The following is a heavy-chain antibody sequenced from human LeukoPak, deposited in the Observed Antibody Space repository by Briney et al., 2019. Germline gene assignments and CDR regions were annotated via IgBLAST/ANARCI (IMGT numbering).Heavy chain of an antibody. CDR3: ARLRRVPIVVVTTPLGYFDY. Sequence: SETLSLTCTVSGGSISSSTYYWGWVRQPPGRGRGWLGRIYYSGSTYYNPSLKSRVTISVDTSKNQFSLKLSSVTAADTAVYYCARLRRVPIVVVTTPLGYFDYWGQGTLVTVSS. CDR2: IYYSGST. D-gene: IGHD3-22*01. J-gene: IGHJ4*02. CDR1: GGSISSSTYY. V-gene: IGHV4-39*07.